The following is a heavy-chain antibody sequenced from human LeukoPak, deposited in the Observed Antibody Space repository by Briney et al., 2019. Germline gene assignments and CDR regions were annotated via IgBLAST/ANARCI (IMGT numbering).Heavy chain of an antibody. CDR2: ITSRGEST. D-gene: IGHD3-22*01. CDR1: GFTFSIYA. V-gene: IGHV3-23*01. Sequence: GGSLRLSCAASGFTFSIYAMSWVRQAPGKGLQWVSSITSRGESTWYVDSVKSRFTITRDNSENTLYLKMHSLRAEDTAVYYCARDRPNYYGSDGHYYRRDGDYWGRGTLVSVSS. J-gene: IGHJ4*02. CDR3: ARDRPNYYGSDGHYYRRDGDY.